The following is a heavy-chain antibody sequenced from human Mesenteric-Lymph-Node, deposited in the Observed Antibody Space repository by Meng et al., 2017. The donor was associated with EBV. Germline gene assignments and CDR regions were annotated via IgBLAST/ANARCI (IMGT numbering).Heavy chain of an antibody. J-gene: IGHJ4*02. Sequence: QVQLLQSGAEVKEPGASVKVSCKASDYPFTSYGISWVRQAPGQGLEWMGWISTYNGNTIYAQRLQGRVTMTTDTSTNTAYMELRSLRSDDTALYYCARGPFCSGDTCYSQYFDYWGQGTLVTVSS. CDR3: ARGPFCSGDTCYSQYFDY. CDR1: DYPFTSYG. CDR2: ISTYNGNT. D-gene: IGHD2-15*01. V-gene: IGHV1-18*01.